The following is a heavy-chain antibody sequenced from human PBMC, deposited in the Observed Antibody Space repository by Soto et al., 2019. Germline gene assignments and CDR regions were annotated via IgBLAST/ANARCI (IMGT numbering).Heavy chain of an antibody. CDR2: ISSTGKTM. Sequence: KPGGSLRLSCDTSGFTFGDYYMSWLRQAPGRGLEWVSLISSTGKTMYYADSVKGRFTNSRDTVRSTLFRMMNNLRSEDTAVYYCARDLRFVDLHYYFDSWGQGTLVTVAS. CDR1: GFTFGDYY. CDR3: ARDLRFVDLHYYFDS. V-gene: IGHV3-11*01. J-gene: IGHJ4*02. D-gene: IGHD3-10*01.